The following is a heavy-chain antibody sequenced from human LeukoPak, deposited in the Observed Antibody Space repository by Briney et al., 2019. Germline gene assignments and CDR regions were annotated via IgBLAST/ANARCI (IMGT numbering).Heavy chain of an antibody. Sequence: GGSLRLSCAASGFTFSSYAMGWVRQGPGKGLEWVSAISGSGSGTYYADSVKGRFTISRDNSKNTLYLQMNSLRAEDTAVYYCAKDRGFSGYDFDCWGQGTLVTVSS. CDR1: GFTFSSYA. D-gene: IGHD5-12*01. CDR2: ISGSGSGT. J-gene: IGHJ5*01. CDR3: AKDRGFSGYDFDC. V-gene: IGHV3-23*01.